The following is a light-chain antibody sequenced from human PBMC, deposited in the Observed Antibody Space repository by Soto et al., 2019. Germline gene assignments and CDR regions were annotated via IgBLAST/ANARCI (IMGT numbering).Light chain of an antibody. CDR2: GAS. J-gene: IGKJ3*01. CDR3: QQYGSSPFT. Sequence: PGERATLSCRASQSVTINYLAWYQQKPGQAPRLLVYGASTRATGIPDRFSGSGSGTDFTLTISRLEPEDFAVYYCQQYGSSPFTFGPGTKVEIK. CDR1: QSVTINY. V-gene: IGKV3-20*01.